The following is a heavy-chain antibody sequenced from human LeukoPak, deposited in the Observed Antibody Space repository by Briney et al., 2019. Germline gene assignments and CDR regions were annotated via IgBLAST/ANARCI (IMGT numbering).Heavy chain of an antibody. CDR3: AKDAEKNYDFWSGYPSYYFDY. CDR1: GFTFDDYA. J-gene: IGHJ4*02. V-gene: IGHV3-43D*03. Sequence: GGSRRLSCAASGFTFDDYAMHWVRQAPGKGLEWVSLISWDGGSTYYADSVKGRFTISRDNSKNSLYLQMNSLRAEDTALYYCAKDAEKNYDFWSGYPSYYFDYWGQGTLVTVSS. CDR2: ISWDGGST. D-gene: IGHD3-3*01.